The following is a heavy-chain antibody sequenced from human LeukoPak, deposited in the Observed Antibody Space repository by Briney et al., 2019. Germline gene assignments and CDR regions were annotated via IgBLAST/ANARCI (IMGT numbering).Heavy chain of an antibody. CDR2: INPNSGGT. D-gene: IGHD4-17*01. CDR1: GYTFTGYY. Sequence: GASVKVSCKASGYTFTGYYMHWVRQAPGQGLEWMGWINPNSGGTNYAQKFQGRVTMTRDTSISTAYMELSRLRSDDTAVYYCATADYGDYRASAYWGQGTLVTVSS. CDR3: ATADYGDYRASAY. V-gene: IGHV1-2*02. J-gene: IGHJ4*02.